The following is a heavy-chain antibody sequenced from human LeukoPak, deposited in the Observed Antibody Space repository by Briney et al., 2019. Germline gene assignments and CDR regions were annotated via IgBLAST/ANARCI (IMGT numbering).Heavy chain of an antibody. CDR3: AKDGYCTTVTCYGWLDY. V-gene: IGHV3-23*01. CDR2: VRVRDDST. CDR1: GFKFDDYG. D-gene: IGHD2-2*03. J-gene: IGHJ4*02. Sequence: GGSLRLSCAASGFKFDDYGMSWVRLAPGKGLEWVTGVRVRDDSTFYADSVRGRFTISRDNSRNTLYLQMDSLRAEDTAVYYCAKDGYCTTVTCYGWLDYWGLGTLVTVSS.